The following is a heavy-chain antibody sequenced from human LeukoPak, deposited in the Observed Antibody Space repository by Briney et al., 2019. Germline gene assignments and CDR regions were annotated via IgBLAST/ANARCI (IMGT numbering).Heavy chain of an antibody. J-gene: IGHJ6*03. Sequence: SETLSLTCSVSGGSISSYYWSWIRQPPGKGLEWIGYIYDRGSTSYNPSLQSRVTISIDTSKNQFSLRLTSVTAADTAVYYCARGGSYYDFWSGYYDYYYYMDVWGKGTTVTVSS. CDR3: ARGGSYYDFWSGYYDYYYYMDV. D-gene: IGHD3-3*01. V-gene: IGHV4-59*01. CDR1: GGSISSYY. CDR2: IYDRGST.